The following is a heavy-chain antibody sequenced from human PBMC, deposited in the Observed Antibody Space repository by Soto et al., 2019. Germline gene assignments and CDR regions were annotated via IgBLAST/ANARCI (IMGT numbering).Heavy chain of an antibody. CDR2: ISYDGSNE. CDR3: AKDYSSTWYGIDN. CDR1: GFSFSSYG. V-gene: IGHV3-30*18. D-gene: IGHD6-13*01. J-gene: IGHJ4*02. Sequence: QVQVVESGGGVVQPGRSLRLSCAASGFSFSSYGMHWVRQAPGKGLEWVAVISYDGSNEDYVDSVKGRFTISRDNSKNTLYLQMNSLRAEDTAVYYCAKDYSSTWYGIDNWGQGTLVTVSA.